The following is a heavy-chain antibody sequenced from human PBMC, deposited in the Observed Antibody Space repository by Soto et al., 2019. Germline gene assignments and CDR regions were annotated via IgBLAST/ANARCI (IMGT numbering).Heavy chain of an antibody. V-gene: IGHV1-3*01. Sequence: ASVKVSCKASGYTFTSYAMHWVRQATGQRLEWMGWINAGNGNTRYSQKFQGRVTITRDTSASTAYMELSSLRSEDTAVYYCAAGRGYCSGGSCYYWFDPWGQGTLVTVSS. CDR1: GYTFTSYA. J-gene: IGHJ5*02. CDR2: INAGNGNT. CDR3: AAGRGYCSGGSCYYWFDP. D-gene: IGHD2-15*01.